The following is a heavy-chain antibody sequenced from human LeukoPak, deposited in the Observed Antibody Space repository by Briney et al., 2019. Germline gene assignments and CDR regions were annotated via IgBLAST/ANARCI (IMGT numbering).Heavy chain of an antibody. CDR1: GDSINSGSYY. Sequence: SETLSLTCTVSGDSINSGSYYWGWIRQPPGRGLEWFGSISHRGNTYYNPSLRSRVTTSVDMSKNQLSLKLSSVTAADTAMYYCARLYEGKRPPDYWGQGTLVTVSS. D-gene: IGHD2-8*01. J-gene: IGHJ4*02. V-gene: IGHV4-39*01. CDR3: ARLYEGKRPPDY. CDR2: ISHRGNT.